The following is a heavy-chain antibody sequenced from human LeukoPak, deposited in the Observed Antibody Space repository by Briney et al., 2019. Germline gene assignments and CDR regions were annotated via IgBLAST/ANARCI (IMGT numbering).Heavy chain of an antibody. CDR3: ARGAVLWFGEKPYAFDI. V-gene: IGHV4-39*07. J-gene: IGHJ3*02. D-gene: IGHD3-10*01. Sequence: TSDTLSLICTVSGVSISSSSYYWAWIRQPPGKGLEWIGEINHSESTNYNPSLKSRVTISVDTSKNQFSLKLSSVTGADTAVYYCARGAVLWFGEKPYAFDIWGQGTMVTVSS. CDR2: INHSEST. CDR1: GVSISSSSYY.